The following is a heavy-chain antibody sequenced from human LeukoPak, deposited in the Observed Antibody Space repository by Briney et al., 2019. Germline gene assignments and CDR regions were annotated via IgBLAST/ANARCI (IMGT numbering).Heavy chain of an antibody. CDR2: ISTYNGNT. D-gene: IGHD3-22*01. CDR1: GGTFSSYA. V-gene: IGHV1-18*01. Sequence: ASVKVSCKTSGGTFSSYAISWVRQAPGQGLEWMGWISTYNGNTNYAQKLQGRVTMTTDTSTSTLYMELRRLRSDDTAVYYCARAPYSSGYFLFDYWGQGTPVTVSS. CDR3: ARAPYSSGYFLFDY. J-gene: IGHJ4*02.